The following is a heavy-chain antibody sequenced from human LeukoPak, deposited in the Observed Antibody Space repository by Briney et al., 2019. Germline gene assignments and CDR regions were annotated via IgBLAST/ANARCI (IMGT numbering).Heavy chain of an antibody. D-gene: IGHD6-19*01. CDR1: GFTFSSYG. CDR2: IRYDGSNK. V-gene: IGHV3-30*02. CDR3: AKDRRIAVAALDY. Sequence: GGSLRLSCAASGFTFSSYGMHWVRQAPGKGLEWAAFIRYDGSNKYYADSVKGRFTISRDNSKNTLYLQMNSLRAEDTAVYYCAKDRRIAVAALDYWGQGTLVTVSS. J-gene: IGHJ4*02.